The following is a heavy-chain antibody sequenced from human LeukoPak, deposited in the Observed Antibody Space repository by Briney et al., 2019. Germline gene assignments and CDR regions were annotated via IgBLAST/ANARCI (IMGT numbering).Heavy chain of an antibody. V-gene: IGHV1-8*01. J-gene: IGHJ6*04. CDR2: VNPSSGNT. Sequence: VASVKVSCKPSGHTFTTYDINWVRQATGQGLEWMGWVNPSSGNTGYAQMFQGRVTMTRNTSINTAYMELSSLKSEDTAVYYCARGRPHGVWGKGTAVTVSS. CDR3: ARGRPHGV. CDR1: GHTFTTYD.